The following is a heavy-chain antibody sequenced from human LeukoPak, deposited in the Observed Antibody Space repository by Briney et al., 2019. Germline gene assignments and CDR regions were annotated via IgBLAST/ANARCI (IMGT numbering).Heavy chain of an antibody. CDR3: ARYSSSWDYYFDY. CDR2: ISSSSSHI. Sequence: GGSLRLSCAASGFTFSSHSMNWVRQAPGKGLEWVSSISSSSSHIYYADSVKGRFTISRDNAKNSLYLQMNSLRAEDTAVYYCARYSSSWDYYFDYWGQGTLVTVSS. V-gene: IGHV3-21*01. CDR1: GFTFSSHS. D-gene: IGHD6-13*01. J-gene: IGHJ4*02.